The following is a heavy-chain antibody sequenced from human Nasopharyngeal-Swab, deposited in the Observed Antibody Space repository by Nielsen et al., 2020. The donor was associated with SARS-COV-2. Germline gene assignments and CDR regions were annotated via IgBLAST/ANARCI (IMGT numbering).Heavy chain of an antibody. Sequence: SETLSFTCTVSGGSISSYYWSWIRQPPGKGLEWIGYIYYSGSTNYNPSLKSRVTISVDTSKNQFSLKLSSVTAADTAVYYCASHFPNIGYSSGWYGGFDYWGQGTLVTVSS. D-gene: IGHD6-19*01. V-gene: IGHV4-59*13. CDR1: GGSISSYY. CDR3: ASHFPNIGYSSGWYGGFDY. CDR2: IYYSGST. J-gene: IGHJ4*02.